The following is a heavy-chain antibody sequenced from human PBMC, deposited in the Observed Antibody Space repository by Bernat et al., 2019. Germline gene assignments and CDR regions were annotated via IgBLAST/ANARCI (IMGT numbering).Heavy chain of an antibody. CDR2: IYSGGST. CDR1: GFTVSSNY. Sequence: EVQLVESGGGLVQPGGSLRLSCAASGFTVSSNYMSWVRQAPGKGLEWVSVIYSGGSTYYADSVKGRFTISRDNSKNTLYLQMNSLRAEDTAVYYCARDRSSGWYWSRGWFDPWGQGTLVTVSS. V-gene: IGHV3-66*02. J-gene: IGHJ5*02. D-gene: IGHD6-19*01. CDR3: ARDRSSGWYWSRGWFDP.